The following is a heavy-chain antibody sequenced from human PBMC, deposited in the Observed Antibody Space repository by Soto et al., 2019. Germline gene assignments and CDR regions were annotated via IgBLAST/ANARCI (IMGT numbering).Heavy chain of an antibody. D-gene: IGHD6-6*01. CDR2: TGLNGRTT. V-gene: IGHV3-23*01. J-gene: IGHJ4*02. CDR3: ATVHSTSRSFDY. Sequence: PGGSLRLSCAASGFTYYKYWMSWVRQAPGKGLEWVSTTGLNGRTTYYADSVKGRFTVSRDNTKNTLDLQMSSLRAEDTAVYYCATVHSTSRSFDYWGQGTLVTVSS. CDR1: GFTYYKYW.